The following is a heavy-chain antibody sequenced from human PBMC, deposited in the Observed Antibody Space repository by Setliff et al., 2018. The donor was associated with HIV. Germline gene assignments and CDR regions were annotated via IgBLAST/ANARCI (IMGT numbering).Heavy chain of an antibody. D-gene: IGHD3-10*01. J-gene: IGHJ4*02. CDR2: ISWDGSSA. V-gene: IGHV3-43*01. CDR3: AKAGSNYFDY. CDR1: GFIFEDFT. Sequence: GGSLRLSCAASGFIFEDFTMNWVRQVPGKGLEWVALISWDGSSAYYADSVEGRFTISRDNSKNSLFLQMHSLKTEDTALYYCAKAGSNYFDYWGQGTLVTVSS.